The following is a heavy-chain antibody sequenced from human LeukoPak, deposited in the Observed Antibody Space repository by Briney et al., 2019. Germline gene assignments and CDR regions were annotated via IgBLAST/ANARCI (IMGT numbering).Heavy chain of an antibody. CDR2: INSDGSST. CDR1: GLTFSSYW. Sequence: GGSLRLSCAASGLTFSSYWMHWVRQAPGKGLVWVSRINSDGSSTSYADSVKGRFTISRDNAKNTLYLQMNSLRAEDTAVYYCARGPPGSAAIDYWGQGTLVTVSS. V-gene: IGHV3-74*01. CDR3: ARGPPGSAAIDY. J-gene: IGHJ4*02. D-gene: IGHD2-2*01.